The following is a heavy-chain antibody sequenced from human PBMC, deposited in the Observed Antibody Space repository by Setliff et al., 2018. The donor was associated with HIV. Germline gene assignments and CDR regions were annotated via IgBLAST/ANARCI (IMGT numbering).Heavy chain of an antibody. J-gene: IGHJ4*02. CDR3: AREGYCGGDCSRGVGDY. CDR2: ISAYNGNT. V-gene: IGHV1-18*01. Sequence: ASVKVSCKASGYTFTSYGISWVRQAPGQGLEWMGWISAYNGNTNYAQKLQGRVTMTTDTSTSTAYMELRSLRSDDTAVYYCAREGYCGGDCSRGVGDYWGQGTLVTVS. D-gene: IGHD2-21*02. CDR1: GYTFTSYG.